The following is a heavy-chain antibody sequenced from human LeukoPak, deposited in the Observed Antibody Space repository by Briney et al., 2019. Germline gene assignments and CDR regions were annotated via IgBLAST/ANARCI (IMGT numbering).Heavy chain of an antibody. CDR2: IYPGDSDT. D-gene: IGHD5-12*01. Sequence: GESLKISCKGSGYSFTSYWIAWVRQMPGRGLEWMGIIYPGDSDTRYSPSFQGKVTTTADKSINTAYLQWSSLKASVTAMYYCGRLLGVATIYYGGQGTLVAVSS. J-gene: IGHJ4*02. CDR3: GRLLGVATIYY. V-gene: IGHV5-51*01. CDR1: GYSFTSYW.